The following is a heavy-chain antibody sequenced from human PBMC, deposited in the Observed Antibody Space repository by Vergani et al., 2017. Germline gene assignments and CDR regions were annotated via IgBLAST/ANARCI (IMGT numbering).Heavy chain of an antibody. Sequence: QVQLQESGPGLVKPSETLSLTCTVSGGSISSYYWSWIRQPPGKGLEWIGYIYYSGSTNYNPSLKSRVTISVDTSKNQFSLKLSSVTAADTAVYYCAGGGGYQLLSTAFDIWGQGTMVTVSS. CDR2: IYYSGST. D-gene: IGHD2-2*01. J-gene: IGHJ3*02. CDR3: AGGGGYQLLSTAFDI. V-gene: IGHV4-59*01. CDR1: GGSISSYY.